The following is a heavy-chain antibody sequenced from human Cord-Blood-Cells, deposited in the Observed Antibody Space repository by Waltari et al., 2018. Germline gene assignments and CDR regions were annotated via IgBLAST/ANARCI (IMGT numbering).Heavy chain of an antibody. Sequence: EVQLVESGGGLVKPGGSLRPSCAASGFTFSSYSTNWGRQAPGKGLEWVTSISSSSSYINYADSVKGRFTISRDNAKNSLYLQMNSLRAEDTAVYYCAFTGGSDAFDIWGQGTMVTVSS. V-gene: IGHV3-21*01. CDR1: GFTFSSYS. CDR2: ISSSSSYI. CDR3: AFTGGSDAFDI. D-gene: IGHD7-27*01. J-gene: IGHJ3*02.